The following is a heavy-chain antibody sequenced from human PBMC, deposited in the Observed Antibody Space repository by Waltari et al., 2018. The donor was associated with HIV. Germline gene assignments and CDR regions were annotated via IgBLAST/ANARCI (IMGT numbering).Heavy chain of an antibody. V-gene: IGHV3-30*02. D-gene: IGHD3-9*01. Sequence: QVQLVESGGGVVQPGGSLRLSCAASGFTFTTSAIHWVRQAPGKGLEWVAFVRYDGSNKYYADSVKGRFTISRDNSKNTLYLQMNSLRADDTAVYYCARDPSPPILYDILTGYYFDYWGQGTLVTVSS. J-gene: IGHJ4*02. CDR3: ARDPSPPILYDILTGYYFDY. CDR2: VRYDGSNK. CDR1: GFTFTTSA.